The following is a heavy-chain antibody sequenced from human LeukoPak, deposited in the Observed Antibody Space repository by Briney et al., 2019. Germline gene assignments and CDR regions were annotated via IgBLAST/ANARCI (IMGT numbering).Heavy chain of an antibody. V-gene: IGHV4-59*01. J-gene: IGHJ6*03. CDR2: IYYSGST. CDR1: GGSISSYY. Sequence: SETLSLTCTVSGGSISSYYWSWIRQPPGKGLEWIGYIYYSGSTNYNPSLKSRVTTSVDTSKNQFSLKLSSVTAADTAVYYCARVRGGSDYYYYYMDVWGKGTTVTVSS. CDR3: ARVRGGSDYYYYYMDV. D-gene: IGHD3-10*01.